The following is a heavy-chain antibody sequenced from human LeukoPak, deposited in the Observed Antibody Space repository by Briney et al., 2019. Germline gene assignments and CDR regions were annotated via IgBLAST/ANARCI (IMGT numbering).Heavy chain of an antibody. Sequence: KPSETLSLTCTVSGGSISSYYWSWIRQPPGKGLEWIGYIYYSGSTNYNPSLKSRVTISVDTSKNQFSLKLSSVTAADTAVYYCARQGDSTTYWGQGTLVTVSS. CDR1: GGSISSYY. V-gene: IGHV4-59*08. D-gene: IGHD2/OR15-2a*01. J-gene: IGHJ4*02. CDR2: IYYSGST. CDR3: ARQGDSTTY.